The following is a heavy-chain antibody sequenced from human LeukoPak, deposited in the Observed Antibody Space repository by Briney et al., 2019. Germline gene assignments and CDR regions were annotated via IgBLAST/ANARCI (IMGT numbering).Heavy chain of an antibody. CDR2: INARGDT. D-gene: IGHD2-2*01. Sequence: PSETLSLTCAVYGCSFNDYYWNWVRQPPGKGLEWIGEINARGDTNYNPSLKSRVTISVDTSKKQFSLRLTSMIAADTALYYCARGQKPAPRGYNWFGPWGQGTLVTVSS. J-gene: IGHJ5*02. CDR3: ARGQKPAPRGYNWFGP. CDR1: GCSFNDYY. V-gene: IGHV4-34*01.